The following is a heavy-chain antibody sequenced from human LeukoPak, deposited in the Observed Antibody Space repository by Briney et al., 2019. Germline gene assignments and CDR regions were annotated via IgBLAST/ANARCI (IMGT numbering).Heavy chain of an antibody. CDR3: ARVVVVVPAATYYYYYYMDV. V-gene: IGHV3-7*01. CDR2: IKQDGSEK. J-gene: IGHJ6*03. Sequence: GGSLRLSCAASGFTFRSYWMSWVRRAPGKGLEWVANIKQDGSEKYYVDSVKGRFTISRDNAKNSLYLQMNSLRAEDTAVYYCARVVVVVPAATYYYYYYMDVWGKGTTVTVSS. D-gene: IGHD2-2*01. CDR1: GFTFRSYW.